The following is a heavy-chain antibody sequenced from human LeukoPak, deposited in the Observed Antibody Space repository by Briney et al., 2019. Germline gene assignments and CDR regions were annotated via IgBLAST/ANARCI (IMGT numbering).Heavy chain of an antibody. J-gene: IGHJ6*03. Sequence: GGSLRLSCAASGFTFSDYTIHWVRQAPGKRLQSVSAITSNGAYTHYADSVKGRFTISRDNSRNAVFLQMGGLRIEDMAVYYCARVKMGATVSDYYYYYMDVWSKGTTVTVSS. CDR2: ITSNGAYT. V-gene: IGHV3-64*02. CDR3: ARVKMGATVSDYYYYYMDV. D-gene: IGHD1-26*01. CDR1: GFTFSDYT.